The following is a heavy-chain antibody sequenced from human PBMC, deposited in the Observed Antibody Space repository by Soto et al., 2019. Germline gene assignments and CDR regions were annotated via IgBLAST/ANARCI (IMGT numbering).Heavy chain of an antibody. CDR3: ARGHCSSPKCYYYMDV. CDR1: GFTFSSYG. J-gene: IGHJ6*03. Sequence: GGSLRLSCAASGFTFSSYGMHWVRQAPGKGLEWVAVIWYDGSNKYYADSVKGRFTISRDNSKNTLYLQMNSLRAEDTAVYYCARGHCSSPKCYYYMDVWGKGTTVTVSS. V-gene: IGHV3-33*01. CDR2: IWYDGSNK. D-gene: IGHD2-2*01.